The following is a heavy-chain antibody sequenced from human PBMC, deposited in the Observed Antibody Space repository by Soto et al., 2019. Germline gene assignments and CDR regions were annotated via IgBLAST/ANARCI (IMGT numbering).Heavy chain of an antibody. J-gene: IGHJ5*02. V-gene: IGHV4-30-4*01. CDR2: IYYSGST. CDR3: ARSAYGSGKLNWFDP. Sequence: PSETLSLTCTVSGGSISSGDYYWSWIRQPPGKGLEWIGYIYYSGSTYYNPSLKSRVTISVDTSKNQFSLKLSSVTAADTAVYYCARSAYGSGKLNWFDPRGQGTLVTVSS. D-gene: IGHD3-10*01. CDR1: GGSISSGDYY.